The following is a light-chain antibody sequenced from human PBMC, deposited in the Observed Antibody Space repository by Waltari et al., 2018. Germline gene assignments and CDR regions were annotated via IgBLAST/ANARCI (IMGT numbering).Light chain of an antibody. Sequence: IVLTKSPGTMPLSPGERATLSCRASQSVGTYLAWYQQKPGQAPRLLIYGAYSRAAGIPDRFSGSGYGTDFSLTISRLEPEDFAVYFCQHHLRLPTTFGQGTKVEIK. CDR3: QHHLRLPTT. J-gene: IGKJ1*01. CDR1: QSVGTY. V-gene: IGKV3-20*01. CDR2: GAY.